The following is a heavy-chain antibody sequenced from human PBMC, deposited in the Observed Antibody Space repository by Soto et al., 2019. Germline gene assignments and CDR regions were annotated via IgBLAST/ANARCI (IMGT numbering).Heavy chain of an antibody. D-gene: IGHD6-19*01. Sequence: QLQLQESGPGLVKPSETLSLTCTVSGGSISSSSYYWGWIRQPPGKGLEWIGSIYYSGSTYYNPSLKSRVTIYVDTSKNQLSLKLSSVTAADTAVYYCASPRSSGFQQDFYYWCQGTLVTVSS. CDR2: IYYSGST. V-gene: IGHV4-39*01. CDR1: GGSISSSSYY. J-gene: IGHJ4*02. CDR3: ASPRSSGFQQDFYY.